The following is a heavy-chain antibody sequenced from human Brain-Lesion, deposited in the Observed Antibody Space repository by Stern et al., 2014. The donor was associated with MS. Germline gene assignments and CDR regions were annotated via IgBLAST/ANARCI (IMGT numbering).Heavy chain of an antibody. Sequence: QVQLVQSGGGVVQPGRSLRLSCAVSGFTFRSYGMYWVRQAPGKGLEWVAGLWFDGTKKNYIESVKGRFTISRDNSKNTLSLQMTSLRAEDTAVYYCAKDKKDSSGWNLYFYGMDVWGQGTTVIVSS. V-gene: IGHV3-33*06. CDR2: LWFDGTKK. J-gene: IGHJ6*02. D-gene: IGHD6-19*01. CDR1: GFTFRSYG. CDR3: AKDKKDSSGWNLYFYGMDV.